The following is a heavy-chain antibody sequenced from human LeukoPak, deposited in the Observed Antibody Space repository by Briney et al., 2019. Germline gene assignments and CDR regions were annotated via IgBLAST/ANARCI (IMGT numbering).Heavy chain of an antibody. CDR2: IRYDGSNK. Sequence: GGSLRRSCAASGFTFSSYGMHWVRQAPGKGLEWVAFIRYDGSNKCYADSVKGRFTISRDNSKNTLYLQMNSLRAEDTAAYYCANTRYYYDSSGFSLDYWGQGTLVTVSS. D-gene: IGHD3-22*01. V-gene: IGHV3-30*02. J-gene: IGHJ4*02. CDR1: GFTFSSYG. CDR3: ANTRYYYDSSGFSLDY.